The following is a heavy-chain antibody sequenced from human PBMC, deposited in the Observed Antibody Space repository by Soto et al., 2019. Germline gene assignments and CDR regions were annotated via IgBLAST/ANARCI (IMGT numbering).Heavy chain of an antibody. Sequence: GGSLRLSCAASGFTFRDYAMSWVRQAPGKGLEWVSAISGSGGSTYYADSVKGRFTISRDNSKNTLYLQMNSLRAEDTAVYYCAKGSTMMVSSGINCFDPWGQGTLVTVSS. CDR3: AKGSTMMVSSGINCFDP. D-gene: IGHD3-10*01. V-gene: IGHV3-23*01. CDR1: GFTFRDYA. CDR2: ISGSGGST. J-gene: IGHJ5*02.